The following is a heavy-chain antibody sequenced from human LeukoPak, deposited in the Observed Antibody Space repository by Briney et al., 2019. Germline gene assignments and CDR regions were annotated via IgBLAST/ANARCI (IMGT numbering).Heavy chain of an antibody. D-gene: IGHD3-10*01. CDR2: FNHNWGA. CDR3: AASLWFGIYPDY. Sequence: PSETLSLTCSVSGGSFSNNFWSWVRQPAGKGLEWIGEFNHNWGAKYNPSLKSRVTISVDTSNNHLSLSLNSVTTADTAVYYCAASLWFGIYPDYWGQGSLVTVSS. CDR1: GGSFSNNF. V-gene: IGHV4-34*01. J-gene: IGHJ4*02.